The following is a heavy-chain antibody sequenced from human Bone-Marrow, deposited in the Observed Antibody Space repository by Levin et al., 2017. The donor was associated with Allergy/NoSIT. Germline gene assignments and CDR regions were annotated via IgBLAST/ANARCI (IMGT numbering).Heavy chain of an antibody. J-gene: IGHJ3*02. D-gene: IGHD3-10*01. V-gene: IGHV3-53*01. CDR1: GFTVSSNH. CDR3: AIYGSGNDYSAFDI. CDR2: IYSGGRG. Sequence: QPGGSLILSCAASGFTVSSNHMSWVRQAPGKGLEWVSLIYSGGRGYYADSVRGRFTISRDNSKNTLYLQLNSLRAEDTAVYYCAIYGSGNDYSAFDIWGQGTMVTVSS.